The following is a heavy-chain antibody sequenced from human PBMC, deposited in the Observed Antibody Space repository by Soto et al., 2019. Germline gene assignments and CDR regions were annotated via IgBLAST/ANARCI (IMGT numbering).Heavy chain of an antibody. D-gene: IGHD1-26*01. J-gene: IGHJ3*02. CDR3: TTDHISPYSGGYGVVAFDI. V-gene: IGHV3-15*07. Sequence: EVQLVESGGGLVKPGGSLRLSCAASGFTFSNAWMNWVRQAPGKGLEWVGRIKSKTDGGTTDYAAPVKGRFTISRDDSKNKMYLEINSLKTEDQDLYYCTTDHISPYSGGYGVVAFDIWGQGTMVTVSS. CDR2: IKSKTDGGTT. CDR1: GFTFSNAW.